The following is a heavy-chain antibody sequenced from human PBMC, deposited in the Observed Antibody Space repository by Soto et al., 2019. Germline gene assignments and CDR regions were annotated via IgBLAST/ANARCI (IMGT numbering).Heavy chain of an antibody. V-gene: IGHV3-53*01. D-gene: IGHD1-1*01. CDR1: GFTISDKKY. Sequence: DVQLVESGGGLIQPGESLRLFCAASGFTISDKKYVAWVRQAPGKGLEWVSALYDLDGSFYAASVKGRFTTSSNSSKTTVYLRMNDLRPDDTAVYYCATWHEREHAYDVWGQGTTVTVSS. CDR2: LYDLDGS. CDR3: ATWHEREHAYDV. J-gene: IGHJ3*01.